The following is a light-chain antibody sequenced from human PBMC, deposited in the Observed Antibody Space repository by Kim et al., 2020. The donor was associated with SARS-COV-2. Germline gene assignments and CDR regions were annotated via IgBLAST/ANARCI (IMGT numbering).Light chain of an antibody. CDR1: VLAKKY. V-gene: IGLV3-27*01. CDR2: KDT. Sequence: VSPGQTARITCSGDVLAKKYARWFQQKPGQAPILLIYKDTERPSGIPERFSGSSSGTTVTLTISGAQVEDEADYYCYSAADNKRVFGGGTRLTVL. CDR3: YSAADNKRV. J-gene: IGLJ3*02.